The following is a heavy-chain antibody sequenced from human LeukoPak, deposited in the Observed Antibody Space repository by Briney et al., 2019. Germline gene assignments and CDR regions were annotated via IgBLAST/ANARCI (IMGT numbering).Heavy chain of an antibody. CDR1: GGSISSYY. D-gene: IGHD3-22*01. J-gene: IGHJ6*02. V-gene: IGHV4-59*01. CDR3: ARDTYYYDSSGYSPFYYYYGMDV. CDR2: IYYSGST. Sequence: PSETLPLTCTVSGGSISSYYWSWIRQPPGKGLEWIGYIYYSGSTNYNPSLKSRVTISVDTSKNQFSLKLSSVTAADTAVYYCARDTYYYDSSGYSPFYYYYGMDVWGQGTTVTVSS.